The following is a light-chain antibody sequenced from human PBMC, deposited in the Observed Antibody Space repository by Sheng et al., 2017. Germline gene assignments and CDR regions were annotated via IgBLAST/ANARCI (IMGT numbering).Light chain of an antibody. CDR3: QQSYSTPYT. Sequence: DIQMTQSPSSLSASVGDRVTITCRASLGISNSLAWYQQKPGKAPKLLIYKASTLETGVPSRFSGSGSGTEFTLTINSLQPDDFATYFCQQSYSTPYTFGQGTKLEIK. CDR2: KAS. CDR1: LGISNS. J-gene: IGKJ2*01. V-gene: IGKV1-NL1*01.